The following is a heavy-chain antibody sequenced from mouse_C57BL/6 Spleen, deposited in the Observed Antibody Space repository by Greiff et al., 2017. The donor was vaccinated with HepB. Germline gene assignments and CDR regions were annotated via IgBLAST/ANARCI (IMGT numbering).Heavy chain of an antibody. CDR2: ISSGSSTI. V-gene: IGHV5-17*01. D-gene: IGHD2-3*01. CDR3: ARTRWLDYFDY. J-gene: IGHJ2*01. Sequence: VQLKESGGGLVKPGGSLKLSCAASGFTFSDYGMHWVRQAPEKGLEWVAYISSGSSTIYYADTVKGRFTISRDNAKNTLFLQMTSLRSEDKAMYYCARTRWLDYFDYWGQGTTLTVSS. CDR1: GFTFSDYG.